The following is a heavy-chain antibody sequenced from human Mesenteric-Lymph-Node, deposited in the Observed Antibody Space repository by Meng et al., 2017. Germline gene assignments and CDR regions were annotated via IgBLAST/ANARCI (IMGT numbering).Heavy chain of an antibody. CDR2: IYTSGST. V-gene: IGHV4-4*07. J-gene: IGHJ6*02. CDR3: ARAVVVPAAIYYYYYGMDV. D-gene: IGHD2-2*02. Sequence: SETLSLTCTVSGGSISSYYWSWIRQPAGKGLEWIGRIYTSGSTNYNPSLKSRVTISVDTSKNQFSLKLSSVTAADTAVYYCARAVVVPAAIYYYYYGMDVWGQGTTVTVSS. CDR1: GGSISSYY.